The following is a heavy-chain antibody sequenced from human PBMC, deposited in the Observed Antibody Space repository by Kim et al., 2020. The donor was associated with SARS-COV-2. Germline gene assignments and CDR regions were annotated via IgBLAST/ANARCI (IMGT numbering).Heavy chain of an antibody. D-gene: IGHD5-18*01. CDR3: ARVRGQLWLGNWFDP. J-gene: IGHJ5*02. V-gene: IGHV4-31*02. Sequence: PSLKSRVTISVDTSKNQFSLKRSSVTAADTAVYYCARVRGQLWLGNWFDPWGQGTLVTVSS.